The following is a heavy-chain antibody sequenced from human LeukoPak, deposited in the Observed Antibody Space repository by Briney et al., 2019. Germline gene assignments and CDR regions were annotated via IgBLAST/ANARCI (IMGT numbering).Heavy chain of an antibody. J-gene: IGHJ4*02. CDR3: ARDPVVAVDY. V-gene: IGHV3-21*01. CDR2: ISSSSSYI. CDR1: GFTFSSYS. Sequence: GGSLRLSCAASGFTFSSYSMNWVRQAPGKGLEWVSSISSSSSYIYYADSVKGRFTISRDNAKNSLYLQMNSLGAEDTAVYYCARDPVVAVDYWGQGTLVTVSS. D-gene: IGHD2-15*01.